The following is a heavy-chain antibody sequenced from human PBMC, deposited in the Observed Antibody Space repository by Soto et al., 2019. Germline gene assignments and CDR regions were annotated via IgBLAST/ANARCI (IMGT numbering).Heavy chain of an antibody. J-gene: IGHJ4*02. CDR2: IYYTGST. V-gene: IGHV4-59*02. CDR1: GASVSNYY. D-gene: IGHD6-13*01. Sequence: QVQLQESGPGLVKPSETLSLTCTVSGASVSNYYWSWIRQTPGKGLEWIACIYYTGSTSYNPSLKGRVTISLDTSKNQVSLKLNSVTAADTAVYYCARPTVSWYYFHYWGQGAQVTVSS. CDR3: ARPTVSWYYFHY.